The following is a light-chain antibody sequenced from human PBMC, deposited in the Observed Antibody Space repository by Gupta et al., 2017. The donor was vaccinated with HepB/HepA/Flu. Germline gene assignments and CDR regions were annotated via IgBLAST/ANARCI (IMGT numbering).Light chain of an antibody. V-gene: IGKV1-33*01. CDR2: AAS. J-gene: IGKJ3*01. CDR3: QHFDNLPSFT. Sequence: QLTQSPSSLSASVGDRVTIACQASQHISSYLNWYQQKPGKAPKVLIYAASNLETGVPSRFSGSGSGTHFTFTISILQPEDIATYYCQHFDNLPSFTFGPGTKVHIK. CDR1: QHISSY.